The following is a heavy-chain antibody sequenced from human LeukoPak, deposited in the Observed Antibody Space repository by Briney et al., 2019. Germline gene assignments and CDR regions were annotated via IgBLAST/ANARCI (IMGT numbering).Heavy chain of an antibody. J-gene: IGHJ4*02. D-gene: IGHD5-12*01. CDR3: AKGHSGYDHSPLGY. Sequence: PGGSLRLSCAASGFTISSNFISWVRQAPGKGLEWVSIIYSGGGTYYADSVKGRFTISRDNSKNTLYLQMNSLRAEDTAVFYCAKGHSGYDHSPLGYWGQGTLVTVSS. CDR2: IYSGGGT. V-gene: IGHV3-66*01. CDR1: GFTISSNF.